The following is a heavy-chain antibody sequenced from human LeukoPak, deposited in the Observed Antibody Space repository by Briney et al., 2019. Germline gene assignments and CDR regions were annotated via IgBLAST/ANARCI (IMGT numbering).Heavy chain of an antibody. D-gene: IGHD1-26*01. V-gene: IGHV4-30-2*01. CDR3: ARDRQASSGSYSW. CDR2: IYHSGSA. Sequence: SQTLSLTCAVSGGSISSGGYSWSWIRQPPGKGLEWIGYIYHSGSAYYNPSLKSRVTMSVDRSKNQFSLKLSSVTAADTAVYYCARDRQASSGSYSWWGQGTLVTVSS. J-gene: IGHJ4*02. CDR1: GGSISSGGYS.